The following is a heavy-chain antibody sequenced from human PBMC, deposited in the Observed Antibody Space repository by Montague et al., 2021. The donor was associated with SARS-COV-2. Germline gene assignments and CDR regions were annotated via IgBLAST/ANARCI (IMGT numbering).Heavy chain of an antibody. CDR3: ARGGVGLWFGRALDY. CDR1: GGSISSYY. J-gene: IGHJ4*02. D-gene: IGHD3-10*01. V-gene: IGHV4-59*12. Sequence: SETLSLTCTVYGGSISSYYWSWIRQPPGKGLEWIGYIYYSGSANYNPSLKSRVTISVDTSKNQFSLKLNSVTAADTAVYYCARGGVGLWFGRALDYWGQGTLVTVSS. CDR2: IYYSGSA.